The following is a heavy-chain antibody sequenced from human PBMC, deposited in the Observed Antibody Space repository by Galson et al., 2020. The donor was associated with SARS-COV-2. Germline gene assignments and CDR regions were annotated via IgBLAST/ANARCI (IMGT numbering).Heavy chain of an antibody. J-gene: IGHJ6*03. CDR2: INIGGST. V-gene: IGHV4-34*01. D-gene: IGHD3-16*01. Sequence: SETLSLTCAVYGGSISDYSWTWSRQPPGPGLELICEINIGGSTNYSPSPRSRVTISIDTSTNQIALKLTTLTATDTVLYYCARGNRGVVPSPGLGLGPFYSYYYREVWGKGTTVTVSS. CDR3: ARGNRGVVPSPGLGLGPFYSYYYREV. CDR1: GGSISDYS.